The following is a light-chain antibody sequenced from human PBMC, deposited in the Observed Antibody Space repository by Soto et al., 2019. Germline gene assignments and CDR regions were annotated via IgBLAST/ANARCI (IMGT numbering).Light chain of an antibody. CDR1: QSIRNW. CDR2: DAS. Sequence: DIQMTQSPSTLSASVGDRVTITCRASQSIRNWLAWYQQKPGKAPKLLIYDASSLERGVPGRFRGSRTGTEFTLTITSLQPDDFATYYCQQHDSYPGTFGQGTKVEIK. J-gene: IGKJ1*01. V-gene: IGKV1-5*01. CDR3: QQHDSYPGT.